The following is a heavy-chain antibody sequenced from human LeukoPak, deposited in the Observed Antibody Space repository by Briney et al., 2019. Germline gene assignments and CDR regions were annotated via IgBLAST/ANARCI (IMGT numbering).Heavy chain of an antibody. D-gene: IGHD5-18*01. V-gene: IGHV3-33*08. CDR1: GLTVRDYY. J-gene: IGHJ4*02. Sequence: GGSLRLSCAANGLTVRDYYMNWVRQAPGKGLEWVAVIWYDGSNKYYADSVKGRFTISRDNSKNTLYLQMNSLRAEDTAVYYCASARGYSDDCPCGLDYWGQGTLVTVSS. CDR3: ASARGYSDDCPCGLDY. CDR2: IWYDGSNK.